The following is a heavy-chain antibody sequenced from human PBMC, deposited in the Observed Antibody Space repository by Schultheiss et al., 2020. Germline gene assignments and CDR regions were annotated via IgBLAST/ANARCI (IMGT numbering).Heavy chain of an antibody. CDR1: GFTFSSYA. V-gene: IGHV3/OR16-10*01. Sequence: GGSLRLSCAASGFTFSSYAMSWVRQAPGKGPEWVSAIGTGGDTYYADSVKGRLTISRDNAKNSLYLQVNSLRAEDMTVYYCVRGSLLRFLELFSYYYYMDVWGKGTTVTVSS. J-gene: IGHJ6*03. CDR2: IGTGGDT. CDR3: VRGSLLRFLELFSYYYYMDV. D-gene: IGHD3-3*01.